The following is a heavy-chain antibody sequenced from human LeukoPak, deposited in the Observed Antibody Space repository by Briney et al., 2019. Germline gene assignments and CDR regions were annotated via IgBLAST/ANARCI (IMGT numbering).Heavy chain of an antibody. Sequence: SETLSLTCTVSGASISSGTHYWGWIRQPPGRGLEWIGSLYYSGGSYNNPSLKSRVTTSVDTSKNQFSLRLTSVTAADTAVYYCARGDGDYTYISWFDPWGQGTLVTVSS. J-gene: IGHJ5*02. CDR3: ARGDGDYTYISWFDP. CDR2: LYYSGGS. D-gene: IGHD4-17*01. V-gene: IGHV4-39*07. CDR1: GASISSGTHY.